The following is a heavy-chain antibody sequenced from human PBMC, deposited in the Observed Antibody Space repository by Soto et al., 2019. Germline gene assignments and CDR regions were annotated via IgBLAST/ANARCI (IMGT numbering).Heavy chain of an antibody. Sequence: SLRRSCSASGFSCTNKAITCVRNCTWYGLDWASGISGRGGSTFYADSVRGRFTVSRDNSKDTLYWDMKSLRLEHTAIYAFAKLTLRATAITDFYYYGMDVWGQGNRVAVSS. CDR2: ISGRGGST. J-gene: IGHJ6*02. CDR3: AKLTLRATAITDFYYYGMDV. D-gene: IGHD1-26*01. V-gene: IGHV3-23*01. CDR1: GFSCTNKA.